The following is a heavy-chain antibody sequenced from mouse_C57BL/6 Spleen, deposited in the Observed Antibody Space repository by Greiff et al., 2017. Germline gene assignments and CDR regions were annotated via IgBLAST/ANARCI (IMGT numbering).Heavy chain of an antibody. CDR1: GYSIPSGYY. CDR3: AREGGYYDYDSPAWFAY. J-gene: IGHJ3*01. D-gene: IGHD2-4*01. CDR2: LSYDGIN. V-gene: IGHV3-6*01. Sequence: ESGPGLVKPSQSLSLPCSVTGYSIPSGYYWNWIRQFPGNHLEWMGYLSYDGINNSTPSLKNPISLTRDTSKNQFFLKLNSVTTEDTATYYCAREGGYYDYDSPAWFAYWGQGTLVTVSA.